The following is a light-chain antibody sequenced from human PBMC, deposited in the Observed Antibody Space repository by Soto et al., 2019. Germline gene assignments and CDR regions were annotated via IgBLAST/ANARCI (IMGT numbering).Light chain of an antibody. V-gene: IGKV1-39*01. J-gene: IGKJ4*02. Sequence: DIQMTQSPSSLSASVGDRVTITCRASQSISNYLSWYQHTLGKAPKLLIYAASSLQSGVPSRFSGSGSGTDFTLTISSLHPEDFATYYCQQRSSTALTFGGGTKVELK. CDR3: QQRSSTALT. CDR1: QSISNY. CDR2: AAS.